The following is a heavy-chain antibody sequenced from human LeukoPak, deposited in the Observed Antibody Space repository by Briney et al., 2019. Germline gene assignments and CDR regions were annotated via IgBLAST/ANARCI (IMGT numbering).Heavy chain of an antibody. CDR3: AREKRYYDSSGYHTEDY. V-gene: IGHV4-30-4*01. Sequence: SETLSLTCTVSGGSISSGDYYWSWIRQPPGKGLEWIGYIYYSGSTYYNPSLKSRVTISVDTSKNQFSLKLSSVTAADTAVYYCAREKRYYDSSGYHTEDYWGQGTLXTVSS. CDR1: GGSISSGDYY. J-gene: IGHJ4*02. CDR2: IYYSGST. D-gene: IGHD3-22*01.